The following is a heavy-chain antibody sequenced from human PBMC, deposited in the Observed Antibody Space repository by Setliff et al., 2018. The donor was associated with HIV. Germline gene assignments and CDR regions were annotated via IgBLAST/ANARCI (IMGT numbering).Heavy chain of an antibody. V-gene: IGHV1-46*01. D-gene: IGHD6-19*01. Sequence: ASVKVSCKASGYTFTSYFLHWVRQAPGQGLEWMGIINPNDGATTYAQNFEGRVTMTRDTSTNTVYMELRSLTSEDTAVFYCAREYHIEATYTRLANYFDSWGQGTLVTVPQ. CDR3: AREYHIEATYTRLANYFDS. CDR1: GYTFTSYF. J-gene: IGHJ4*02. CDR2: INPNDGAT.